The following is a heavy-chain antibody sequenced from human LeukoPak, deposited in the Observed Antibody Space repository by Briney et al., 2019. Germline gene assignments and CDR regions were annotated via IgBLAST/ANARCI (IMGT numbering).Heavy chain of an antibody. CDR1: GGSISSLY. D-gene: IGHD2-21*01. V-gene: IGHV4-59*11. CDR3: ARDWYSRGSEGFDY. J-gene: IGHJ4*02. CDR2: IYDSRST. Sequence: PSETLSLTCTVSGGSISSLYWSWIRQPPGKGLEWIGYIYDSRSTRYNPSLKSRVTISVDTSKNQFSLKLSSVTAADTAVYYCARDWYSRGSEGFDYWGQGTLVTVSS.